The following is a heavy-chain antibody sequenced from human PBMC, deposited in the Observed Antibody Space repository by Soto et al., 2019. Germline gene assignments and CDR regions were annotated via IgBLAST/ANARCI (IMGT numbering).Heavy chain of an antibody. CDR2: NRSSSSYI. Sequence: EVQLVESGGGLVKPGGSLRLSCAASGFTFSSYSMNWVRQAPGKGLEWVSSNRSSSSYIYYADSVKGRFTISRDNAKNSLYLQMNSLRAEDTAVYYCARDTLAQVVPAAKGGYYYYYYMDVWGKGTTVTVSS. CDR3: ARDTLAQVVPAAKGGYYYYYYMDV. V-gene: IGHV3-21*01. CDR1: GFTFSSYS. J-gene: IGHJ6*03. D-gene: IGHD2-2*01.